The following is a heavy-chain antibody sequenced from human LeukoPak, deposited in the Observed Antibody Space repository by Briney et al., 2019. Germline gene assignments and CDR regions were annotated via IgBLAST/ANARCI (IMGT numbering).Heavy chain of an antibody. CDR3: ARDLDDILTGYYVHWYFDL. CDR2: ISAYNGNT. Sequence: GASVKVSCKASGYTFTSYGISWVRQAPGQGLEWMGRISAYNGNTNYAQKLQGRVAMTTDTSTSTAYMELRSLRSDDTAVYYCARDLDDILTGYYVHWYFDLWGRGTLVTVSS. CDR1: GYTFTSYG. D-gene: IGHD3-9*01. J-gene: IGHJ2*01. V-gene: IGHV1-18*01.